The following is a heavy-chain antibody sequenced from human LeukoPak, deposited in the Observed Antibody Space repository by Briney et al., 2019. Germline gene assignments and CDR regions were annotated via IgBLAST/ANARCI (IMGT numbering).Heavy chain of an antibody. D-gene: IGHD3-3*01. J-gene: IGHJ3*02. Sequence: SETLSLNCTVTGGPISTYNRSGIQQPPGKGLERSGFIYYSGSTNYNPSLKSRVTISVDTSKNQFSLKLNSVTAADTAVYYCARHTVLWSGYYKGAFEIWGQGTMVTVSS. CDR1: GGPISTYN. CDR3: ARHTVLWSGYYKGAFEI. V-gene: IGHV4-59*08. CDR2: IYYSGST.